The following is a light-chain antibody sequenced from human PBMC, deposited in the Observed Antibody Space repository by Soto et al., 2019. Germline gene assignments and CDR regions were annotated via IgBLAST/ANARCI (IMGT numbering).Light chain of an antibody. CDR2: GAS. V-gene: IGKV3-20*01. J-gene: IGKJ1*01. CDR1: QSVSSSY. CDR3: QQYGGSPRT. Sequence: EIVLTQSPGTLSLSPGERVTLSFRSSQSVSSSYLAWYQQKPGQPPRLLIYGASSRATGIPDRFSGSGSGTDFTLTISRLEPEDFAVYYCQQYGGSPRTFGQGTKVDIK.